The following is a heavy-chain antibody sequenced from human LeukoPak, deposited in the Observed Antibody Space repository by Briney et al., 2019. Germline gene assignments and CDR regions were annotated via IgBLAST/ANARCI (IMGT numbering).Heavy chain of an antibody. D-gene: IGHD5-18*01. Sequence: PGGSLTLSCAASGFTFSSYVMHWVRQAPGKGLEWVAVISYDGSNKYYADSVKGRFTISRDNSKNTLYLQMNSLRAEDTAVYYCARGVQLTFDYWGQGTLVTVSS. J-gene: IGHJ4*02. CDR3: ARGVQLTFDY. CDR1: GFTFSSYV. V-gene: IGHV3-30-3*01. CDR2: ISYDGSNK.